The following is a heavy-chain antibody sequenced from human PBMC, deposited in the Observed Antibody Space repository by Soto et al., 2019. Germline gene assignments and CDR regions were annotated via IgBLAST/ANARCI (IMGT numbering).Heavy chain of an antibody. Sequence: QVQLVESGGGVVQPGESLRLSCAASGFTFSSYGMHWVRQAPGKGLEWVAFISFDGSEKYYADSVKGRITISRDNSKNTLYVQMNRLRAEDTAVYYCAKDRAWIRDGFDFWGQGTIVTVSS. CDR3: AKDRAWIRDGFDF. J-gene: IGHJ3*01. D-gene: IGHD5-12*01. CDR1: GFTFSSYG. V-gene: IGHV3-30*18. CDR2: ISFDGSEK.